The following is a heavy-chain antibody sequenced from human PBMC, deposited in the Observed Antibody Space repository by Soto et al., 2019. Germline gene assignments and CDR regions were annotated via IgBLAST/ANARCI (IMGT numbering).Heavy chain of an antibody. J-gene: IGHJ5*02. CDR3: ARQDRVLAERRCFLP. CDR1: GYSISSGYH. V-gene: IGHV4-38-2*02. Sequence: SETLSITCTVSGYSISSGYHWAWIRQPPGKGLEWLGSVHYSGNTYYNPSLKSRLTISVDKSKNQFSLNLSSVTAADTAVYYCARQDRVLAERRCFLPWGPGTLLTVS. D-gene: IGHD3-10*02. CDR2: VHYSGNT.